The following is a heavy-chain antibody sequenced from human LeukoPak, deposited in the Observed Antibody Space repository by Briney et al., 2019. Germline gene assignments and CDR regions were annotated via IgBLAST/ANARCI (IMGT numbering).Heavy chain of an antibody. J-gene: IGHJ4*02. CDR2: ISYDGSNK. CDR3: AKDLYYYGSGNDY. V-gene: IGHV3-30*18. Sequence: GGSLRLSCAASGFTFSDYYMSWIRQAPGKGLEWVAVISYDGSNKYYADSVKGRFTISRDNSKSTLYLQMNSLRAEDTAVYYCAKDLYYYGSGNDYWGQGTLVTVSS. CDR1: GFTFSDYY. D-gene: IGHD3-10*01.